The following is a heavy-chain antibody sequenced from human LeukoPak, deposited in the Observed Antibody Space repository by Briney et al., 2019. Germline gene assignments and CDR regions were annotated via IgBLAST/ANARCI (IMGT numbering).Heavy chain of an antibody. CDR2: IYHSGST. Sequence: SETLSLTCTVSGYSISSGYYWGWIRQPPGKGLEWMGTIYHSGSTYYNPSLKSRVTMSVDTSKNQFSLKLSSVTAADTAVYYCARDRDGDYIFDYWGQGTLVTVSS. V-gene: IGHV4-38-2*02. CDR1: GYSISSGYY. CDR3: ARDRDGDYIFDY. D-gene: IGHD4-17*01. J-gene: IGHJ4*02.